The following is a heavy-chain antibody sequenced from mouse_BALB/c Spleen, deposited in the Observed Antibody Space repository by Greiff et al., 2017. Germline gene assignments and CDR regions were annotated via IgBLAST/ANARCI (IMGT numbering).Heavy chain of an antibody. CDR2: IWGDGST. CDR3: ARDRKGYDYAMDY. CDR1: GFSLTGYG. V-gene: IGHV2-6-7*01. J-gene: IGHJ4*01. D-gene: IGHD2-3*01. Sequence: VKVEESGPGLVAPSQSLSITCTVSGFSLTGYGVNWVRQPPGKGLEWLGMIWGDGSTDYNSALKSRLSISKDNSKSQVFLKMNSLQTDDTARYYCARDRKGYDYAMDYWGQGTSVTVSS.